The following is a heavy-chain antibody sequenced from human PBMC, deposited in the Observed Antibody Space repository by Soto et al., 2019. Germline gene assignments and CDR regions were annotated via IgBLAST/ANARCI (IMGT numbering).Heavy chain of an antibody. V-gene: IGHV3-21*01. J-gene: IGHJ6*02. CDR2: ISSSSSCI. D-gene: IGHD3-16*01. Sequence: GGSLRLSCAASGFTFSSYSMNWVRQAPGKGLEWVSSISSSSSCIYYADSVKGRFTISRDNAKNSLYLQMNSLRAEDTAVYYCARVRGGTRNYYYYGMDVWGQGTTVTVSS. CDR3: ARVRGGTRNYYYYGMDV. CDR1: GFTFSSYS.